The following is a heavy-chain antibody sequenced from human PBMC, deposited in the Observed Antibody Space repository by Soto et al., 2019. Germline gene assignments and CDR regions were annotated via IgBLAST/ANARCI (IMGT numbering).Heavy chain of an antibody. D-gene: IGHD6-19*01. CDR3: ARVNRSGWLRWFDP. J-gene: IGHJ5*02. Sequence: SETLSLTCTVSGDSVSSYYWSWIRQPPGKGLEWIGYIYYTETTNYNPSLKSRATISVDTSKNQFSLKLSSVTAADTAVYYCARVNRSGWLRWFDPWGRGTLVTVSS. CDR1: GDSVSSYY. V-gene: IGHV4-59*02. CDR2: IYYTETT.